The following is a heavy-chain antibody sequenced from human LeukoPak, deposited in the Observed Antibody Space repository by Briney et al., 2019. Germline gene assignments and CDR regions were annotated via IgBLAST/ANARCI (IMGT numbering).Heavy chain of an antibody. Sequence: GGSLRLSCAPSGFTLSTYGMHWVRQAPGKGLEYVSGISSDGGSTYYASSVKGRFIISRDNSKNMLYLQVGTLRAEDMAVYYCAREQIYYYYMDVWGKGTTVTVSS. CDR2: ISSDGGST. V-gene: IGHV3-64*01. CDR3: AREQIYYYYMDV. J-gene: IGHJ6*03. D-gene: IGHD5-12*01. CDR1: GFTLSTYG.